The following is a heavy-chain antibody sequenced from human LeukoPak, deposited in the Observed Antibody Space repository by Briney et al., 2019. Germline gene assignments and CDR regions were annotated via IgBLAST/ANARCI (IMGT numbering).Heavy chain of an antibody. Sequence: SETLSLTCAVYGGSFSGYYWSWIRQPPGKGLEWIGEINHSGSTNYNPSLKSRVTMSVDTSKNQFSLKLSSVTAADTAVYYCARDRTIFGADYWGQGTLVTVSS. CDR2: INHSGST. D-gene: IGHD3-3*01. J-gene: IGHJ4*02. CDR1: GGSFSGYY. V-gene: IGHV4-34*01. CDR3: ARDRTIFGADY.